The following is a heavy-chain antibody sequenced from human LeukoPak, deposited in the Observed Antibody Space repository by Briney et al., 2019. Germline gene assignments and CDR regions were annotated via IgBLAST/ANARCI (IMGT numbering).Heavy chain of an antibody. CDR2: ISSSSSYI. CDR3: ARGGRIAVAGSDY. D-gene: IGHD6-19*01. CDR1: GFTFSSYS. V-gene: IGHV3-21*01. J-gene: IGHJ4*02. Sequence: GGSLRLSCAASGFTFSSYSMNWVRQAPGKGLEWVSSISSSSSYIYYADSVKGRFTISRGNAKNSLYLQMDSLRAEDTAVYYCARGGRIAVAGSDYWGQGTLVTVSS.